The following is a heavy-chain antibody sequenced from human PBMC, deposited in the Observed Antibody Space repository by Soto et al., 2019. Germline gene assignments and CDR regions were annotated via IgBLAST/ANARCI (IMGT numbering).Heavy chain of an antibody. CDR3: AARFGRFGENY. D-gene: IGHD3-10*01. CDR2: ISSSGSTI. Sequence: GGSLRLSCAASGFTFSSYEMNWVRQAPGKGLEWVSYISSSGSTIYYADSVKGRFTISRDNAKNSLYLQMNSLRAEDTAVYDCAARFGRFGENYWGQGTLVTVSS. V-gene: IGHV3-48*03. J-gene: IGHJ4*02. CDR1: GFTFSSYE.